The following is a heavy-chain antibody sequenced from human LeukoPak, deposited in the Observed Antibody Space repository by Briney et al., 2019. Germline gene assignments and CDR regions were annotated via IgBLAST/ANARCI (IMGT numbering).Heavy chain of an antibody. Sequence: ASVKVSCKASGYTFTAYYMHWVRQAPGQGLEWMGWINPNSGGTNYAQKFQGRVTMTRDTSISTAYMELSGLRSDDTAVYYCARKGTGTTVDFDYWGQGTLVTVSS. J-gene: IGHJ4*02. CDR1: GYTFTAYY. CDR2: INPNSGGT. V-gene: IGHV1-2*02. D-gene: IGHD1-1*01. CDR3: ARKGTGTTVDFDY.